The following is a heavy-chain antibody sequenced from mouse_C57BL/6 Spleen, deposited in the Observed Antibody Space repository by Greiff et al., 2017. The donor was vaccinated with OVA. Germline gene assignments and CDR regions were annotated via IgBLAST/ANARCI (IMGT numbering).Heavy chain of an antibody. CDR3: ARRDYGYLYYAMDY. D-gene: IGHD2-2*01. CDR1: GYTFTDYY. V-gene: IGHV1-26*01. CDR2: INPNNGGT. Sequence: VQLQQSGPELVKPGASVKISCKVSGYTFTDYYMNWVKQSHGKSLEWIGDINPNNGGTSYNQKFKGKATLTVDKSSSTAYMELRSLTSEDSAVYYCARRDYGYLYYAMDYWGQGTSVTVSS. J-gene: IGHJ4*01.